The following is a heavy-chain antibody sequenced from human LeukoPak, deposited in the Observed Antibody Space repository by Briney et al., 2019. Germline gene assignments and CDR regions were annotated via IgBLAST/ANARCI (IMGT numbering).Heavy chain of an antibody. J-gene: IGHJ4*02. D-gene: IGHD3-9*01. CDR3: AKRDIGYYDILTGYRMAGYFDY. CDR1: GFTFSSCA. V-gene: IGHV3-23*01. Sequence: AGGSLRLSCAASGFTFSSCAMSWVRQAPGKGLEWVSAISGSGGSTYYADSVKGRFTISRDNSKNTLYLQMNSLRAEDTAVYYCAKRDIGYYDILTGYRMAGYFDYWGQGTLVTVSS. CDR2: ISGSGGST.